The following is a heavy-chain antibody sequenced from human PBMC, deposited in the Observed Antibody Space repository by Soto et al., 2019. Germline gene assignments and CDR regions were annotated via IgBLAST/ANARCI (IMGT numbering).Heavy chain of an antibody. V-gene: IGHV5-51*01. CDR3: ARLSMYSSSRGYNWFDP. CDR2: IYPGDSDT. D-gene: IGHD6-6*01. Sequence: EVQLVQSGAEVKKPGESLKISCKGSGYSFTSYWIGWVRQMPGKGLEWIGIIYPGDSDTRYSPSFQGQVTISAAKSISTADLKWSSLKASDTAMYSCARLSMYSSSRGYNWFDPWGQGTLVTVSS. J-gene: IGHJ5*02. CDR1: GYSFTSYW.